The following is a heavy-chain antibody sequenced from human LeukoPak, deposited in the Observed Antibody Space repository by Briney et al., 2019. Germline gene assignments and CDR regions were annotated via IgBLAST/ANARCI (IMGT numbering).Heavy chain of an antibody. CDR3: ARGPTLLWFGELFLRRFDP. Sequence: SETLSLTCTVSGGSINNYYWNWIRQPPGKGLEWIGEINHSGSTNYNPSLKSRVTISVDTSKNQFSLKLSSVTAADTAVYYCARGPTLLWFGELFLRRFDPWGQGTLVTVSS. J-gene: IGHJ5*02. CDR2: INHSGST. V-gene: IGHV4-34*01. CDR1: GGSINNYY. D-gene: IGHD3-10*01.